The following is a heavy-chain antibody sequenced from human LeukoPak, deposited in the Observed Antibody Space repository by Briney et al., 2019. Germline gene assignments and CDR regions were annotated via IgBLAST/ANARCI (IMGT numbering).Heavy chain of an antibody. V-gene: IGHV1-69*04. J-gene: IGHJ1*01. CDR1: GGTFSSYA. CDR2: IIPILGIA. CDR3: ARVSYSSSWYDSQH. Sequence: SVKVSCKASGGTFSSYAISWVRQAPGQGLEWMGRIIPILGIANYAQKFQGRVTITADKSTSTAYMELSSPRSEDTAVYYCARVSYSSSWYDSQHWGQGTLVTVSS. D-gene: IGHD6-13*01.